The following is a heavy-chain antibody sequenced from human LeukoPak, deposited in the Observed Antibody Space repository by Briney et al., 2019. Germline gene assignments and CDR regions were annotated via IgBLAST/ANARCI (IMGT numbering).Heavy chain of an antibody. V-gene: IGHV4-61*01. CDR2: IYYSGST. Sequence: SETLSLTCTVSGGSFSSGSYYWSWIRQPPGKGLEWIGYIYYSGSTNYNPSLKSRVTISVDTSKNQFTLKLSSVTAADTAVYYCARALPGMDVWGKGTTVTVSS. J-gene: IGHJ6*04. CDR3: ARALPGMDV. CDR1: GGSFSSGSYY.